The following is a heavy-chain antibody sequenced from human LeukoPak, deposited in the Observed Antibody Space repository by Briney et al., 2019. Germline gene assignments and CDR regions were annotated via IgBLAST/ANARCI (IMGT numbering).Heavy chain of an antibody. J-gene: IGHJ4*02. CDR1: GGSISSSSYY. CDR3: ARERVRWGSGGKYYFDY. CDR2: IYYSGST. V-gene: IGHV4-39*02. D-gene: IGHD1-26*01. Sequence: SETLSLTCTASGGSISSSSYYWGWIRQPPGKGLEWIGSIYYSGSTYYNPSLKSRVTISVDTSKNQFSLKLSSVTAADTAVYYCARERVRWGSGGKYYFDYWGQGTLVTVSS.